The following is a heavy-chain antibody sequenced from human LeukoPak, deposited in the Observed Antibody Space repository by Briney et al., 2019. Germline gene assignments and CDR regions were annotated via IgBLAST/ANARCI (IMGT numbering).Heavy chain of an antibody. CDR1: GGSISSYY. D-gene: IGHD6-6*01. CDR2: IYYSGST. V-gene: IGHV4-59*01. Sequence: SETLSLTCTVSGGSISSYYWSWIRQPPGKGLKWIGYIYYSGSTNYNPSLKSRVTISVDTSKNQFSLKLSSVTAADTAVYYCARGQVAARRLDYWGQGTLVTVSS. CDR3: ARGQVAARRLDY. J-gene: IGHJ4*02.